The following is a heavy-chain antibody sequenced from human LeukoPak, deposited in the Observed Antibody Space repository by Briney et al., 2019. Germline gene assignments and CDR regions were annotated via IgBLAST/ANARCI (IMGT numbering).Heavy chain of an antibody. CDR2: IYPGDSDI. CDR3: ARQFGGNSEFDY. CDR1: GYTFTSYW. J-gene: IGHJ4*02. Sequence: KVSCKASGYTFTSYWSGWVRQMPGKGLEWMGIIYPGDSDIRYSPSFQGQVTISADKSISTAYLQWSSLKASGTAMYYCARQFGGNSEFDYWGQGTLVTVSS. V-gene: IGHV5-51*01. D-gene: IGHD4-23*01.